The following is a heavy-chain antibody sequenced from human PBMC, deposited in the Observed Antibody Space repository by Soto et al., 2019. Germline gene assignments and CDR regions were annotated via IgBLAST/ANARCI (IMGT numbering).Heavy chain of an antibody. Sequence: EVQLLESGGGLVQPGGSLRLSCAASGFTFSSYAMSWVRQAPGKGLEWVSAISGSGGSTYYADSVKGRFTISRDNSKNTLYLQMNSLRAGDTAVHYCAKDKAYGEQLVSYYYYGMDVWGQGTTVTVSS. D-gene: IGHD6-6*01. CDR3: AKDKAYGEQLVSYYYYGMDV. CDR2: ISGSGGST. CDR1: GFTFSSYA. J-gene: IGHJ6*02. V-gene: IGHV3-23*01.